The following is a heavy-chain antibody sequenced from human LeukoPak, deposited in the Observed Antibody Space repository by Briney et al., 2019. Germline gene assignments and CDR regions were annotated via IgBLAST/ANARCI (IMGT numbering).Heavy chain of an antibody. CDR2: IHYSGSS. J-gene: IGHJ4*02. Sequence: SQTLSLTCTVSGGSIGSGSYYWSWIRQPPGKGLEWIGYIHYSGSSYYNPSLKSRVTISVDTSKNQFSLKLSSVTAADTAVYYCAREEYYDSSLWGQGTLVTVSS. CDR3: AREEYYDSSL. CDR1: GGSIGSGSYY. D-gene: IGHD3-22*01. V-gene: IGHV4-30-4*07.